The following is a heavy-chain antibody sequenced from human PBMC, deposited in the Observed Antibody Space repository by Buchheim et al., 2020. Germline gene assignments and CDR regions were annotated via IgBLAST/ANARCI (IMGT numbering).Heavy chain of an antibody. V-gene: IGHV4-31*03. CDR1: GGSISSGGYY. CDR3: ARDRVNQYCSSTNCYRYYYYGMDV. CDR2: IYYSGST. D-gene: IGHD2-2*02. J-gene: IGHJ6*02. Sequence: QVQLQESGPGLVKPSQTLSLTCTVSGGSISSGGYYWSWIRQHPGKGLEWIGYIYYSGSTYYNPSLQSRVTISVDTSKNQFSLKLGFVTAADTAVYYYARDRVNQYCSSTNCYRYYYYGMDVWGQGTT.